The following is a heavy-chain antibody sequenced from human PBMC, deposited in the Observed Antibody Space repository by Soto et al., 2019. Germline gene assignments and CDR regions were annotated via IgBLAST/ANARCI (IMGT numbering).Heavy chain of an antibody. V-gene: IGHV2-70*01. CDR1: GFSLSTSGMC. CDR2: IDWDDDK. D-gene: IGHD5-18*01. J-gene: IGHJ6*02. CDR3: ARMWDTAIVPDVGVNYYGMDV. Sequence: ESVLKREKHTETLTMSGTFAGFSLSTSGMCVSWIRQPPGKALEWLALIDWDDDKYYSTSLKTRLTISKDTSKNQVVLTMTNMDPVDTATYYCARMWDTAIVPDVGVNYYGMDVWGQGTTVTVSS.